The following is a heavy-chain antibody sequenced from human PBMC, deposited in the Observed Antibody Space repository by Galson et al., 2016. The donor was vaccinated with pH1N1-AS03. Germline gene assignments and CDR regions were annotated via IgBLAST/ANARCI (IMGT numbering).Heavy chain of an antibody. Sequence: SVKVSCKASGGTFSSYAITWMRQAPGQGLEWVGGIRPISGAASYAQKFQGRLTITADESTSTIYMELTSLTSEDTAIYYCARDRHYDTSGRFYYESEHWGQGPRVLVS. CDR3: ARDRHYDTSGRFYYESEH. J-gene: IGHJ4*02. CDR2: IRPISGAA. D-gene: IGHD3-22*01. V-gene: IGHV1-69*13. CDR1: GGTFSSYA.